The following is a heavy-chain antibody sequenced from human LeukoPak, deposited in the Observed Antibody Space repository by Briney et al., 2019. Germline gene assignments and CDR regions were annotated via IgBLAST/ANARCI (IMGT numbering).Heavy chain of an antibody. CDR1: GFTFSSYA. Sequence: PGRSLRLCCAASGFTFSSYAMHWVRQAAGKGLEWVAVISYDGSNKYYADSVKGRFTISRDNSKNTLYLQMNSLRAEDTAVYYCARELAASVRGIFDYWGQGTLVTVSS. CDR3: ARELAASVRGIFDY. CDR2: ISYDGSNK. J-gene: IGHJ4*02. V-gene: IGHV3-30*04. D-gene: IGHD3-10*01.